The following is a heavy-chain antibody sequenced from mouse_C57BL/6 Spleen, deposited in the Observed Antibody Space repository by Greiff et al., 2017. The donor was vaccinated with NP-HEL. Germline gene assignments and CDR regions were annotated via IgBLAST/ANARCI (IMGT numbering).Heavy chain of an antibody. J-gene: IGHJ4*01. CDR3: ARGPYYV. CDR2: ISDGGSYT. D-gene: IGHD1-1*01. V-gene: IGHV5-4*03. CDR1: GFTFSSYA. Sequence: EVMLVESGGGLVKPGGSLKLSCAASGFTFSSYAMSWVRQTPEKRLEWVATISDGGSYTYYPDNVKGRFTISRDNAKNNLYLQMSHLKSEDTAMYYCARGPYYVWGQGTSVTVSS.